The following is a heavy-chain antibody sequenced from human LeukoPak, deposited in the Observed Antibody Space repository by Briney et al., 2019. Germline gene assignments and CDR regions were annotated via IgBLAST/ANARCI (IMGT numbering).Heavy chain of an antibody. D-gene: IGHD6-6*01. Sequence: SETLSLTCTVSGGSISSHYWSWIRQPPGKGLEWIGYIYYSGSTNYNPSLKSRVTISADTSKNQFSLKLSSVTAADTAVYYCARGYSSSSIDYWGQGTLVTVSS. CDR2: IYYSGST. CDR1: GGSISSHY. CDR3: ARGYSSSSIDY. V-gene: IGHV4-59*11. J-gene: IGHJ4*02.